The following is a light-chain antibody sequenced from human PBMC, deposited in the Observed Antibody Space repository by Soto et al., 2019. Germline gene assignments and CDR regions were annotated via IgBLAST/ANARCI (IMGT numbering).Light chain of an antibody. Sequence: EIVMTQSPATLSVSPGERATLSCRASQSVNSDLAWYQQKPGQAPRLLIYGASTRATGIPGRFSGSGSGTEFTLTISSLQSEDFAVYYCQQCNNWPLTFGGGTKVDVK. CDR2: GAS. CDR3: QQCNNWPLT. V-gene: IGKV3-15*01. CDR1: QSVNSD. J-gene: IGKJ4*01.